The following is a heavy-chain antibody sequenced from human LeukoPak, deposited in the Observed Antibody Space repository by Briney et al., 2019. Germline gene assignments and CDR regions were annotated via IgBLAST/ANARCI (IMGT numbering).Heavy chain of an antibody. D-gene: IGHD3-22*01. V-gene: IGHV3-66*01. Sequence: GGSLRLSCAASGFTFSDHYMDWVRQAPGKGLEWVSVMYRGGGTYYADSVRGRFTISRDNSKNTMYPQMNSLRAEDTAVYYCADLDDSSGYHTRGYWGQGTLVPVSS. CDR2: MYRGGGT. CDR3: ADLDDSSGYHTRGY. CDR1: GFTFSDHY. J-gene: IGHJ4*02.